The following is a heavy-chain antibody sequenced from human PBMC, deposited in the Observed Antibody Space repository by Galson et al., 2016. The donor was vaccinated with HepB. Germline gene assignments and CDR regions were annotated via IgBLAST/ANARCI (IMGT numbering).Heavy chain of an antibody. Sequence: SETLSLTCTVSGGSISNYCWSWIRQPPGRGLEWIGYLSYTGDTKYNPSLESRVTFSMDTSKKQFYLNLYSVTAADTAVYYCARGGSSSSPLRAGDWGQGTQVTVSS. V-gene: IGHV4-59*01. CDR1: GGSISNYC. CDR3: ARGGSSSSPLRAGD. CDR2: LSYTGDT. J-gene: IGHJ4*02. D-gene: IGHD6-19*01.